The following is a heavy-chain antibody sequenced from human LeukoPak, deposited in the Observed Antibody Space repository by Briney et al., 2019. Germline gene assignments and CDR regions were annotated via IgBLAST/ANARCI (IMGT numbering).Heavy chain of an antibody. Sequence: GGSLRLSCAASGFTFSSYAMHWVRQAPGKGLEWVAVISYDGSNKYYADSVKGRFTISRDNSKNTLYLQMNSLRAEDTAVYYCARDWGWQQLSYYFDYWGQGTLVTVSS. V-gene: IGHV3-30-3*01. CDR3: ARDWGWQQLSYYFDY. J-gene: IGHJ4*02. CDR1: GFTFSSYA. D-gene: IGHD5-24*01. CDR2: ISYDGSNK.